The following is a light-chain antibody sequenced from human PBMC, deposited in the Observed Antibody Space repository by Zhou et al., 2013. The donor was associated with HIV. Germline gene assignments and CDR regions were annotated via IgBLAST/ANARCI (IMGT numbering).Light chain of an antibody. CDR2: DVT. J-gene: IGLJ1*01. Sequence: QSALTQPASVSGSPGHSLTITCTGTNSDVGGFDYVSWYQQSPGKVPKVIIFDVTKRPSGVSNRFSGSKSANTASLTISGLQAEDEADYYCVSYTTTSTYVFGTGTKVSVL. CDR3: VSYTTTSTYV. V-gene: IGLV2-14*01. CDR1: NSDVGGFDY.